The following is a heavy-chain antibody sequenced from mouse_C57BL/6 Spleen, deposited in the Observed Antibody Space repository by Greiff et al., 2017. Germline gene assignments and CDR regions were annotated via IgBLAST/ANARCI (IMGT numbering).Heavy chain of an antibody. CDR1: GYTFTSYW. V-gene: IGHV1-53*01. CDR2: INPSNGGT. J-gene: IGHJ1*03. Sequence: QVQLQQPGTELVKPGASVKLSCKASGYTFTSYWMHWVKQRPGQGLEWIGIINPSNGGTNYNEQFKSKATLTVDKSSSTAYMQLSILTSEDAAVYYCARHYVWYFDVWGTGTTVTVSS. CDR3: ARHYVWYFDV. D-gene: IGHD1-1*01.